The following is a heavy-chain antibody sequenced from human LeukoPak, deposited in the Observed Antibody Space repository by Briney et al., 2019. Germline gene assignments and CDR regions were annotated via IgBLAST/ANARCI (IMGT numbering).Heavy chain of an antibody. CDR3: ARDSSGSSWRYYYYYYGMDV. D-gene: IGHD6-13*01. V-gene: IGHV3-21*01. CDR1: GFTFSNYS. Sequence: GGSLRLSCAASGFTFSNYSMNWVRQAPGKGLEWVSSISSSSSYIYYADSVKGRFTISRDNAKNSLYLQMNSLRAEDTAVYYCARDSSGSSWRYYYYYYGMDVWGQGTTVTVSS. CDR2: ISSSSSYI. J-gene: IGHJ6*02.